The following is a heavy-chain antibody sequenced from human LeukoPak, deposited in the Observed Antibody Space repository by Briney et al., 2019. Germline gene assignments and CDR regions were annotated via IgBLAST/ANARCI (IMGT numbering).Heavy chain of an antibody. CDR1: GFTFDDYG. CDR3: ARAGIAAAGTHAFDI. D-gene: IGHD6-13*01. CDR2: INWNGGST. Sequence: GGSLRLSCAASGFTFDDYGMSWVRQAPGKGLEWVSGINWNGGSTGYADSVKGRFTISRDNAKNSLYLQMNSLRAEDTALYYCARAGIAAAGTHAFDIWGQGTMVTVSS. V-gene: IGHV3-20*04. J-gene: IGHJ3*02.